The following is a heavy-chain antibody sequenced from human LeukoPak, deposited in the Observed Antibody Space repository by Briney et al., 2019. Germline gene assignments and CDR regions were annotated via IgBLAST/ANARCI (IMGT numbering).Heavy chain of an antibody. V-gene: IGHV3-23*05. D-gene: IGHD1-26*01. Sequence: PGGSLRLSCEASGFTFSAYAMTWVRQAPGQGLEWVSSIGSDNKPHYSESVKGRFAISRDNSKSMLFLQLNSLRAEDTALYYCAKAGSHSYFEHWGQGTLVTVSS. J-gene: IGHJ4*02. CDR2: IGSDNKP. CDR1: GFTFSAYA. CDR3: AKAGSHSYFEH.